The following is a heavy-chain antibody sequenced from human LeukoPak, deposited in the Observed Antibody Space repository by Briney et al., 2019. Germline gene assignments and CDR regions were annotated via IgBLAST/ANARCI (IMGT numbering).Heavy chain of an antibody. J-gene: IGHJ3*02. D-gene: IGHD4-11*01. V-gene: IGHV3-48*04. CDR2: ISSSSSTI. Sequence: GGSLRLSCAASGFTFSSYSMNWVRQAPGKGLEWVSYISSSSSTIYYADSVKGRFTISRDNAKNSLYLQMNSLRAEDTAVYYCARDLDDYSNYGDAFDIWGQGTMVTVSS. CDR1: GFTFSSYS. CDR3: ARDLDDYSNYGDAFDI.